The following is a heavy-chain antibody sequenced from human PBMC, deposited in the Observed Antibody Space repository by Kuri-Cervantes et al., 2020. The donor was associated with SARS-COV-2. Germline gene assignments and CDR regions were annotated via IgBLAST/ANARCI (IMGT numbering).Heavy chain of an antibody. J-gene: IGHJ4*02. CDR1: GFTFSGSA. Sequence: GESLKISCAASGFTFSGSAMHWVRQASGKGLEWVGRIRSKANSYATAYAASVKGRFTISRDDSKNTAYLQMNSLKTEDTAVYYCARIGASDFWSGYYPYYFDYWGQGTLVTVSS. D-gene: IGHD3-3*01. CDR3: ARIGASDFWSGYYPYYFDY. CDR2: IRSKANSYAT. V-gene: IGHV3-73*01.